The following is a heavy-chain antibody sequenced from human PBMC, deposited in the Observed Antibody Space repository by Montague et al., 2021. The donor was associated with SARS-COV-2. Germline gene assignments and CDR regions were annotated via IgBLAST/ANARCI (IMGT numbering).Heavy chain of an antibody. J-gene: IGHJ4*02. CDR1: GFSLISDGVG. V-gene: IGHV2-5*01. CDR3: AHSLLLAALGDFDS. Sequence: ALVKPRQTLTLTCTFSGFSLISDGVGVGWIRQPPGKALEWLALIFWNDDKRYNSSLKNRLTVTKDTSKNQVVLTMTNMDPLDTGTYYCAHSLLLAALGDFDSWGQGTLVTVTS. CDR2: IFWNDDK. D-gene: IGHD6-6*01.